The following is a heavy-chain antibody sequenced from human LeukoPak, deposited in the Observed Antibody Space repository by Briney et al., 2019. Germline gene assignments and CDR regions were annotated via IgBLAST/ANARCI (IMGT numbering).Heavy chain of an antibody. D-gene: IGHD3-16*01. Sequence: GGSLRLSCAASGFTFSSFGMNWVRQGPGKGLEWVSSITGSGGDTHYADSVKGRFTISIDNSKNTMYMQINSLRAEDTAVYYCARPWGDVSIATWFNPWGQGTLVTVSS. CDR2: ITGSGGDT. CDR1: GFTFSSFG. J-gene: IGHJ5*02. CDR3: ARPWGDVSIATWFNP. V-gene: IGHV3-23*01.